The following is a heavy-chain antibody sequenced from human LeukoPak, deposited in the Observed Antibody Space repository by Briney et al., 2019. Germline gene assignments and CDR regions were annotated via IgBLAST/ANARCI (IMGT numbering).Heavy chain of an antibody. Sequence: GGSLRLSCAASGFTFSSYWMSWVRQAPGKGLEWVANIKQDGSEKYYVDSVKGRFTISRDNAKNSLYLQMNSLRDEDTAVYYCAREPTVTGWVIDYWGQGTLVTVSS. CDR1: GFTFSSYW. J-gene: IGHJ4*02. V-gene: IGHV3-7*01. CDR2: IKQDGSEK. D-gene: IGHD4-17*01. CDR3: AREPTVTGWVIDY.